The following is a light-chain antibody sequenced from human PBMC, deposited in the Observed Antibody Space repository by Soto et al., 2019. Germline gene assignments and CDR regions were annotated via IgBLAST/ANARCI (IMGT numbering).Light chain of an antibody. J-gene: IGLJ3*02. CDR1: SSDVGAYKY. V-gene: IGLV2-8*01. CDR3: TSYAGSNIWV. Sequence: QSALTQPPSASGSPGQSVTISCTGTSSDVGAYKYVSWYQQYPGKAPKLMIYEVSKRPSGVPDRFSGSKSGNTASLTVSRLQAEDEADYYCTSYAGSNIWVFGGGTKVTVL. CDR2: EVS.